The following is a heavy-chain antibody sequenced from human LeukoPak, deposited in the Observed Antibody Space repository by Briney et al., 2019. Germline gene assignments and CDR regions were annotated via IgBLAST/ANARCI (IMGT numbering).Heavy chain of an antibody. J-gene: IGHJ4*02. V-gene: IGHV3-30*04. CDR3: ARSLDIIAVAGTTTDY. Sequence: GSLRLSCAASGFTFSSYAMHWVRQAPGKGLEWVAVISYDGSNKYYADSVKGRFTISRDNSKNTLYLQMNSLRAEDTAVYYCARSLDIIAVAGTTTDYWGQGTLVTVSS. CDR2: ISYDGSNK. D-gene: IGHD6-19*01. CDR1: GFTFSSYA.